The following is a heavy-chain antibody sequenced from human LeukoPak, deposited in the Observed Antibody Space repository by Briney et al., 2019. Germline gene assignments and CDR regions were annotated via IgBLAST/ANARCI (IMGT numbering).Heavy chain of an antibody. V-gene: IGHV3-48*01. CDR1: GFTFSTYS. J-gene: IGHJ4*02. Sequence: GGSLRLSCAASGFTFSTYSINWVRQAPGKGLEWVSYISSIISTIYYADSVKGRFTISRDNAKNSVYLQMNSLRADDTAVYYCARSEGHTYGEPLLFDYWGQGTLVTVPS. CDR3: ARSEGHTYGEPLLFDY. CDR2: ISSIISTI. D-gene: IGHD5-18*01.